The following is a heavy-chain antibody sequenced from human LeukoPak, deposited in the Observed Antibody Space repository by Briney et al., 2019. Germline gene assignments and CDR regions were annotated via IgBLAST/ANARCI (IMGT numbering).Heavy chain of an antibody. CDR3: AKDSVVVATTNWFDP. CDR1: GGTFSSYA. Sequence: GASMKVSCKASGGTFSSYAISWVRQAPGQGLEWMGGIIPIFGTANYAQKFQGRVTITADESTSTAYMELSSLRSEDTAVYYCAKDSVVVATTNWFDPWGQGTLVTVSS. J-gene: IGHJ5*02. D-gene: IGHD2-15*01. V-gene: IGHV1-69*13. CDR2: IIPIFGTA.